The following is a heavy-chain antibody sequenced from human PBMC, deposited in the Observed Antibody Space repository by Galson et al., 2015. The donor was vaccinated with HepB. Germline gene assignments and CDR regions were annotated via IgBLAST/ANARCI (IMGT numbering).Heavy chain of an antibody. Sequence: SLRLSCAASGFTFSSYAMHWVRQAPGKGLEWVSVICGSGGSKYYADSVKGRFTIPRDNSKNTLYLQMNSLRAEDTAVYYCANYRVEMVKSLFDYWGQGTLVTVSS. V-gene: IGHV3-23*01. J-gene: IGHJ4*02. CDR2: ICGSGGSK. CDR1: GFTFSSYA. D-gene: IGHD5-24*01. CDR3: ANYRVEMVKSLFDY.